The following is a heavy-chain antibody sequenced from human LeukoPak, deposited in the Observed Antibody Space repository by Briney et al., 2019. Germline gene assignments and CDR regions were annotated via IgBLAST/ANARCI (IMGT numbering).Heavy chain of an antibody. CDR1: GYTFTGYY. CDR3: ARSANHYCSSTSCYSGVYYYYMDV. D-gene: IGHD2-2*01. V-gene: IGHV1-69*05. J-gene: IGHJ6*03. Sequence: SVEVSCKASGYTFTGYYMHWVRQAPGQGLEWMGGIIPIFGTANYAQKFQGRVTITTDESTSTAYMELSSLRSEDTAVYYCARSANHYCSSTSCYSGVYYYYMDVWGKGTTVTVSS. CDR2: IIPIFGTA.